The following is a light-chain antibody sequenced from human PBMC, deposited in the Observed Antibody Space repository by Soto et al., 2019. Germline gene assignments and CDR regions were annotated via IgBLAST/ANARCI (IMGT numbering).Light chain of an antibody. Sequence: DSHMTQSPSTLSASVGDSMTITFXASQSISSYLNWYQQKPGKAPKLLIYAASSLQSGVPSRFSGSGSGTDFTLTISSLQPEDFATYYCQQSYSTPLTFGGGTKVDIK. CDR3: QQSYSTPLT. V-gene: IGKV1-39*01. J-gene: IGKJ4*01. CDR2: AAS. CDR1: QSISSY.